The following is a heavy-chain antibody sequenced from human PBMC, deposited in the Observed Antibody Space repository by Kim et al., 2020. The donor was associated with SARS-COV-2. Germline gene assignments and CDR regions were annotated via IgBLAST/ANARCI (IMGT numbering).Heavy chain of an antibody. Sequence: TNSTPSPRSRVTVSVDPSKTQFSLKLSSVTASDTAVYYCARRFVVAIDYWGQGTLVTVSS. J-gene: IGHJ4*02. CDR3: ARRFVVAIDY. D-gene: IGHD5-12*01. CDR2: T. V-gene: IGHV4-39*01.